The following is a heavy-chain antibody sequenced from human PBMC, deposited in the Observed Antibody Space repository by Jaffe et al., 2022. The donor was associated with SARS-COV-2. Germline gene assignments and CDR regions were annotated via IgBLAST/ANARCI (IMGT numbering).Heavy chain of an antibody. Sequence: QVQLQESGPGLVKPSQTLSLTCTVSGGSISSGSYYWSWIRQPAGKGLEWIGRIYTSGSTNYNPSLKSRVTISVDTSKNQFSLKLSSVTAADTAVYYCARAGAARDTYYYYYGMDVWGQGTTVTVSS. V-gene: IGHV4-61*02. J-gene: IGHJ6*02. CDR2: IYTSGST. D-gene: IGHD6-6*01. CDR1: GGSISSGSYY. CDR3: ARAGAARDTYYYYYGMDV.